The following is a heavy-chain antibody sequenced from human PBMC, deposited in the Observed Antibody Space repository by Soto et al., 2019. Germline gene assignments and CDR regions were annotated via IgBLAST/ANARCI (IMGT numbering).Heavy chain of an antibody. CDR1: GFTFSSYA. D-gene: IGHD2-21*01. CDR2: FSGGRDTT. J-gene: IGHJ4*02. Sequence: PGGSLRLSCVASGFTFSSYATSWVRQAPGQRLEWVATFSGGRDTTWHVDSVKGRFTVSRDSSKNTLSLQMNSLRPEDTALYYCAKATSATCTGSICYSFDYWGQGTLVTVSS. CDR3: AKATSATCTGSICYSFDY. V-gene: IGHV3-23*01.